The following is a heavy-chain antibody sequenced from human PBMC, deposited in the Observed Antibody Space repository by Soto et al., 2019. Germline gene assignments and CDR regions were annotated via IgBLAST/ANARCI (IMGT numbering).Heavy chain of an antibody. Sequence: SETLSLTCAVSGGTLSSYYWSWSRQPPGKGMERIGHIYYSGSTNYNPSLKSRVTISVDTSKNQFSLKLSSVTAADTAVYYSARYLGFRGVITGPDFYYGMDVWGQGSTVTVSS. CDR1: GGTLSSYY. V-gene: IGHV4-59*01. CDR2: IYYSGST. J-gene: IGHJ6*02. D-gene: IGHD3-10*01. CDR3: ARYLGFRGVITGPDFYYGMDV.